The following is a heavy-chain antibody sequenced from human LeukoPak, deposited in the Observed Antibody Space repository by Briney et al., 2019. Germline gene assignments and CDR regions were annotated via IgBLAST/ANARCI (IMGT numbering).Heavy chain of an antibody. Sequence: GGLRLSCAASGFTFSSYVMNWVRQAPGKGLEWVSGISDSGGSTYYADSVKGRITISRDNSKNTLYLQMNSLRAEDTAVYYCAKLPGRAADYWGQGTLVTVSS. V-gene: IGHV3-23*01. CDR2: ISDSGGST. CDR1: GFTFSSYV. J-gene: IGHJ4*02. CDR3: AKLPGRAADY.